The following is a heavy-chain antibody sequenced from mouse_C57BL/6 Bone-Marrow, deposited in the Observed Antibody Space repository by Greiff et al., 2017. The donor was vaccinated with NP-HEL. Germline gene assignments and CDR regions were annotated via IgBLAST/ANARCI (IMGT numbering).Heavy chain of an antibody. Sequence: VQLVESGPGLVAPSQSLSITCTVSGFSLTSYGVDWVRQSPGKGLEWLGVIWGVGSTNYNSALKSRLSISKDNSKSQVFLKMNSLQTDDTAMYYCATTYGNFSWFAYWGQGTLATVSA. CDR3: ATTYGNFSWFAY. V-gene: IGHV2-6*01. J-gene: IGHJ3*01. CDR1: GFSLTSYG. CDR2: IWGVGST. D-gene: IGHD2-1*01.